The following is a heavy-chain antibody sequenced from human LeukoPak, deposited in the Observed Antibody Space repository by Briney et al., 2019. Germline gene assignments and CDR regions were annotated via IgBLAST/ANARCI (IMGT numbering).Heavy chain of an antibody. CDR3: ARDKGNGLDAFDI. J-gene: IGHJ3*02. CDR2: INPNSGGT. Sequence: ASVKVSCKASRYTFSNYDINWVRQATGQGLEWMGRINPNSGGTNYAQKFQGRVTMTRDTSISTAYMELSRLRSDDTAVYYCARDKGNGLDAFDIWGQGTMVTVSS. V-gene: IGHV1-2*06. CDR1: RYTFSNYD. D-gene: IGHD2-8*01.